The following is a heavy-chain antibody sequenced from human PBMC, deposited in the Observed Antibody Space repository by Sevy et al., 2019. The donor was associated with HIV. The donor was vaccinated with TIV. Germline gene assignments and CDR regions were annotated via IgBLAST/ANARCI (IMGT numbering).Heavy chain of an antibody. CDR1: GFTVSRNY. Sequence: GGSLRLSCAASGFTVSRNYMSWVRQAPGKGLEWVSVIYSGGSTYYADSVKGRFTISRDNSKNTLYLQMNSLIAEETAVYYCARERIVGATWGGFDYWGQGTLVTVSS. CDR3: ARERIVGATWGGFDY. V-gene: IGHV3-53*01. D-gene: IGHD1-26*01. CDR2: IYSGGST. J-gene: IGHJ4*02.